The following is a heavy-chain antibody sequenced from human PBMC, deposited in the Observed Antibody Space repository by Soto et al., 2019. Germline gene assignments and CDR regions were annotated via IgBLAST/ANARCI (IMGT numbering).Heavy chain of an antibody. Sequence: EVQLVESGGGLVKPGGSLRLSSVASGFTFSSYSMNWVRQDPGKGLEWVSSISSSSSDIYYADSVKGRFTISRDNAKNSLYVQMNSLRAEETAVYDCAREARVTFGGVIVTWFDPWGQGTLVTVSA. CDR1: GFTFSSYS. D-gene: IGHD3-16*02. J-gene: IGHJ5*02. V-gene: IGHV3-21*01. CDR3: AREARVTFGGVIVTWFDP. CDR2: ISSSSSDI.